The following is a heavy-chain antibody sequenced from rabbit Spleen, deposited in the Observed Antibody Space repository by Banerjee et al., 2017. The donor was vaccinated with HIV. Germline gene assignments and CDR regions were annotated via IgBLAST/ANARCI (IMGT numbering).Heavy chain of an antibody. CDR1: GFSFNSGYD. CDR2: IYAGSSGNT. J-gene: IGHJ3*01. CDR3: VRGINGDGGLEYALTRLDL. V-gene: IGHV1S40*01. Sequence: QSLEESGGGLVKPGASLTLTCKASGFSFNSGYDMCWVRQAPGKGLEWIACIYAGSSGNTYSAIWAKGRFTISKTSSTTVTLQLNSLTAADTATYFCVRGINGDGGLEYALTRLDLWGPGTLVTVS. D-gene: IGHD2-1*01.